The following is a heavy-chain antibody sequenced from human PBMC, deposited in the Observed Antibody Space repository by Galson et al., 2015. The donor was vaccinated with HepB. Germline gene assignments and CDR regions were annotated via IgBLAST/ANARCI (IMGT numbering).Heavy chain of an antibody. CDR3: VKGVRSDSYYYNMDV. D-gene: IGHD2-21*01. V-gene: IGHV3-64D*06. J-gene: IGHJ6*02. Sequence: LRLSCAASGFTFSSYVMYWVRQAPGKGLEYVSAINTIGRSTYYAASVKGRFTISRDNAKNTLYLQMSTLRAEDTGVYYCVKGVRSDSYYYNMDVWGQGTTVAVSS. CDR1: GFTFSSYV. CDR2: INTIGRST.